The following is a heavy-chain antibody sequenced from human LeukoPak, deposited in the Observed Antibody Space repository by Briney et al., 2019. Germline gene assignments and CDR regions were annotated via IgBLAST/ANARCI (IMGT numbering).Heavy chain of an antibody. CDR3: ARGPTTEALPGY. CDR1: GASISTSRDY. V-gene: IGHV4-39*07. D-gene: IGHD4-17*01. J-gene: IGHJ4*02. Sequence: SETLSLTCTVSGASISTSRDYWGWIRQPPGKGLEWIGSIYYIGDTYYNPSLKSRVTMSLDMSKNQFSLKLNSVTAADTAVYYCARGPTTEALPGYWGQGTLVTVSS. CDR2: IYYIGDT.